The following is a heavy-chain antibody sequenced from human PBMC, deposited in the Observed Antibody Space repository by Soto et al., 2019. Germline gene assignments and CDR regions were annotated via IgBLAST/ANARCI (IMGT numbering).Heavy chain of an antibody. J-gene: IGHJ6*02. CDR3: ARESFGYSSSWATMDV. D-gene: IGHD6-13*01. V-gene: IGHV1-69*01. CDR1: GGTFSSYA. Sequence: QVQLVQSGAEVKKPGSSVKVSCKASGGTFSSYAISWVRQAPGQGLEWMGGIIPIFGTAKYAQKFQGSVTITADESTSTAYMELSSLRSEDTAVYYCARESFGYSSSWATMDVWGQGTTVTVSS. CDR2: IIPIFGTA.